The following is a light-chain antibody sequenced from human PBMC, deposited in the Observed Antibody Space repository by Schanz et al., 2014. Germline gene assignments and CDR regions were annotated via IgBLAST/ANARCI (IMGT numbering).Light chain of an antibody. J-gene: IGLJ2*01. CDR3: SSDTSSSTLVV. CDR1: SNDVGGYNY. V-gene: IGLV2-14*01. Sequence: QSALTQPASVSGSPGQSITISCTGTSNDVGGYNYVSWYQQHPGKAPKLMIYDVSNRPSGVSNRFSGSKSGNTASLTISGLQAEDEAEYYCSSDTSSSTLVVFGGGTKLTVL. CDR2: DVS.